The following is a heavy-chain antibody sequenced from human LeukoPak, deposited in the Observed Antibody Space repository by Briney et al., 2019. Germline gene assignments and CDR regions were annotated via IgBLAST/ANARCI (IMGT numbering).Heavy chain of an antibody. Sequence: YYTDSVKGRFTISRDNSKNTLYLQMNSLRAEDTAVYYCAKEGSDIVVVVAASNWGQGTLVTVSS. V-gene: IGHV3-23*01. J-gene: IGHJ4*02. CDR3: AKEGSDIVVVVAASN. D-gene: IGHD2-15*01.